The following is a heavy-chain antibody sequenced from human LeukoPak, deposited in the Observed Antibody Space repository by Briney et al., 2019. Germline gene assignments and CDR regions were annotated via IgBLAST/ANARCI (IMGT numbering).Heavy chain of an antibody. CDR1: GGSTSNYY. V-gene: IGHV4-59*01. Sequence: PSETLSLTCSVSGGSTSNYYWSWIRQPPGKGLEWMGYIQNSVNTNYNPSLKSRVTMSVDTSQNQFSLKLSSVTAADTAVYYCARDRGYGDTYYFDYWGQGTLVTVSS. CDR3: ARDRGYGDTYYFDY. CDR2: IQNSVNT. D-gene: IGHD4-17*01. J-gene: IGHJ4*02.